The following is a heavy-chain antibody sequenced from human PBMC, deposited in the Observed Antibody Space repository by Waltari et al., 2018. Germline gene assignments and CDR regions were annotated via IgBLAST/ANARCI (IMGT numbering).Heavy chain of an antibody. V-gene: IGHV4-34*01. CDR2: INHSGST. CDR1: GGSFSGYY. J-gene: IGHJ5*02. D-gene: IGHD2-8*01. CDR3: ARQGLKVYAISVRAWFDP. Sequence: QVQLQQWGAGLLKPSETLSLTCAVYGGSFSGYYWSWIRQPPGKGLEWIGEINHSGSTNYNPSRKSRVTISVDTSKNQFSLKLSSVTAADTAVYYCARQGLKVYAISVRAWFDPWGQGTLVTVSS.